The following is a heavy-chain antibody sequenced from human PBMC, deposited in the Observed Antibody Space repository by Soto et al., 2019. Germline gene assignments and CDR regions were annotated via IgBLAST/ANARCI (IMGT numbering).Heavy chain of an antibody. CDR3: TTDLERGSSSPIDY. CDR2: IKSKTDGGTT. V-gene: IGHV3-15*07. J-gene: IGHJ4*02. CDR1: GFTFSNAW. D-gene: IGHD1-26*01. Sequence: GGSLRLSCAASGFTFSNAWMNWVRQAPGKGLEWVGRIKSKTDGGTTDYAAPVKGRFTISRDDSKNTLYLQMNSLKTEDTAVYYCTTDLERGSSSPIDYWGQGTLVTVSS.